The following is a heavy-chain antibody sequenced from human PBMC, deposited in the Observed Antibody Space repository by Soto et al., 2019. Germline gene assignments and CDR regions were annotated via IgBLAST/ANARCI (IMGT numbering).Heavy chain of an antibody. D-gene: IGHD3-22*01. CDR2: INSDGSST. V-gene: IGHV3-74*01. CDR1: GFTFSSYW. CDR3: ARADYYDSSGYYYEPTDFDY. J-gene: IGHJ4*02. Sequence: GGSLRLSCAASGFTFSSYWMHWVRQAPGKGLVWVSRINSDGSSTSYADSVKGRFTISRDNAKDTLYLQMNSLRAEDTAVYYCARADYYDSSGYYYEPTDFDYWGQGTLITVSS.